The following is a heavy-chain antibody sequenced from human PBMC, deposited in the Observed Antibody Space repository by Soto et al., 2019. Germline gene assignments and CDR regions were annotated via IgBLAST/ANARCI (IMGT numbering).Heavy chain of an antibody. CDR1: SGPSKSHN. J-gene: IGHJ6*01. D-gene: IGHD3-10*01. CDR2: VYDTWST. Sequence: QVQVQQSGPGLVKPSETLSLTCTVSSGPSKSHNWGWIRQPPGRGLEWLGYVYDTWSTSYNPSLKCRVTVSAHTSTSRISLTVRFVTAADTAVYYCVRQGIGFLHGLVDVWGQGATVIVSS. CDR3: VRQGIGFLHGLVDV. V-gene: IGHV4-59*08.